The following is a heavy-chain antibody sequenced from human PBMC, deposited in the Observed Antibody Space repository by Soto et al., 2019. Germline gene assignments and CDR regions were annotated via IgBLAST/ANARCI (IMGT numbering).Heavy chain of an antibody. Sequence: SERMSLTCTVCGGSVSSGDVYWSWIRQPPGKGLELIGNIYYSGSTYYNPSLRSRAIMSVDTSQNQFSLKLSSLTAADTAVYFCARADDFSDRLDYWGQGALVTVSS. CDR1: GGSVSSGDVY. V-gene: IGHV4-30-4*01. CDR3: ARADDFSDRLDY. CDR2: IYYSGST. D-gene: IGHD4-17*01. J-gene: IGHJ4*02.